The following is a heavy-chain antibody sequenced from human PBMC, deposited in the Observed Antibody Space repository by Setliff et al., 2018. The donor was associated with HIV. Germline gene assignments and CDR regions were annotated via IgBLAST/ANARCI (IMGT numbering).Heavy chain of an antibody. CDR2: TYSSAST. CDR3: ATTARGTGGGVAFDI. J-gene: IGHJ3*02. CDR1: GGSISSNSYY. Sequence: SETLSLTCTVPVSGGSISSNSYYWGALRQPPGKGLEWIGNTYSSASTYYNPSLKSRVTISLDTSKDHFSLKLSSVTAADTAVYFCATTARGTGGGVAFDIWCQGTMVTVSS. D-gene: IGHD2-15*01. V-gene: IGHV4-39*01.